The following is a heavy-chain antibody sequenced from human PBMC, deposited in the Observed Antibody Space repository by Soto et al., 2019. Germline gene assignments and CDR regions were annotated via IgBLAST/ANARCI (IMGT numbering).Heavy chain of an antibody. D-gene: IGHD2-2*01. V-gene: IGHV1-69*08. CDR1: GGTFSSYT. CDR3: AREPRFVPAAIYDFDY. CDR2: IIPILGIA. Sequence: QVQLVQSGAEVKKPGSSVKVSCKASGGTFSSYTISWVRQAPGQGLEWMGRIIPILGIANYAQKFQGRVTITADKSTSTAYMELSSLRSEDTAVYYCAREPRFVPAAIYDFDYWGQGTLVTVSS. J-gene: IGHJ4*02.